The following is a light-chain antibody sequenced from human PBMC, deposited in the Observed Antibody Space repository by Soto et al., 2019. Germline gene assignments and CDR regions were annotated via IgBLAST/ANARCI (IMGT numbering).Light chain of an antibody. CDR2: GAS. CDR1: QSVGTW. Sequence: DIQMTQSPSTLSASVGGRVTNTCRASQSVGTWVAWYQQKPGKAPKLLIYGASNLESGVPSRFSGSGSGTEFTLTITTLQPDDFATYFCQLYNRNTWSFGPGTKVDI. V-gene: IGKV1-5*01. J-gene: IGKJ1*01. CDR3: QLYNRNTWS.